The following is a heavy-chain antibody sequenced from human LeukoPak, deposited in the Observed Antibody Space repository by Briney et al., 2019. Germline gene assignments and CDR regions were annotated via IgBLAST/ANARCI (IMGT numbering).Heavy chain of an antibody. CDR2: INPSGGST. CDR1: GYTFTSYY. D-gene: IGHD3-3*01. J-gene: IGHJ6*03. CDR3: ARDPLYDFWSGYWTGGGYYMDV. Sequence: GASVKVSCKASGYTFTSYYMHWVRQAPGQGLEWMGIINPSGGSTSYAQKFQGRVTMTRDMSTSTVYMELSSLRSEDTAVYYCARDPLYDFWSGYWTGGGYYMDVWGKGTTVTVSS. V-gene: IGHV1-46*01.